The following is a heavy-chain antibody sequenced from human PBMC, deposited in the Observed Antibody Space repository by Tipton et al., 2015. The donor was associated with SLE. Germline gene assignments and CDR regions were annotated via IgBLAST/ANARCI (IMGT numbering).Heavy chain of an antibody. CDR3: ARGRGIHLFDY. CDR1: GGSVSSGSYY. CDR2: IYTSGST. V-gene: IGHV4-61*01. J-gene: IGHJ4*02. D-gene: IGHD3-10*01. Sequence: TLSLTCTVSGGSVSSGSYYWSWIRQPPGKGLEWIGYIYTSGSTNYNPSLKSRVTISVDTSKNQFSLKLSSVTAADTAVYYCARGRGIHLFDYWGQGTLVTVSS.